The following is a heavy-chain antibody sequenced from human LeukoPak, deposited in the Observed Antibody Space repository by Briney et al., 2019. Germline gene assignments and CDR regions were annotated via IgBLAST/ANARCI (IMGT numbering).Heavy chain of an antibody. CDR1: GGTFSSYA. CDR3: ARDDSSGYCYDY. Sequence: ASVKVACKASGGTFSSYAISWVRQAPGQGLERMGGIIPIFGTANYAQKFQGRVTITADESTSTAYMELSSLRSENTAVYYCARDDSSGYCYDYWGQGTLVTVSS. CDR2: IIPIFGTA. V-gene: IGHV1-69*13. J-gene: IGHJ4*02. D-gene: IGHD3-22*01.